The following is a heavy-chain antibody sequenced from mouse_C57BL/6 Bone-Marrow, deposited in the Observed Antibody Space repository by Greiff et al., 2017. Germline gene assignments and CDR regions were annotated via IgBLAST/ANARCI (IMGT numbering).Heavy chain of an antibody. V-gene: IGHV5-4*01. J-gene: IGHJ4*01. Sequence: EVKLVESGGGLVKPGGSLKLSCAASGFTFSSYAMSWVRQTPEKRLEWVATISDGGSYTYYPDNVKGRFTISRDNAKNNLYLQISHLKSEDTAIYYCARDHCYYYAMDYWGQGTSVTVSS. CDR2: ISDGGSYT. CDR1: GFTFSSYA. CDR3: ARDHCYYYAMDY.